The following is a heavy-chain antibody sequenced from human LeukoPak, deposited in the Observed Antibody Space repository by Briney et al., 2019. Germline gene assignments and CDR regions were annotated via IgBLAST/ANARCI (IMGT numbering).Heavy chain of an antibody. CDR1: GFTFSSYG. J-gene: IGHJ3*02. CDR3: AKDFTDDAFDI. Sequence: WGSLRLSCAASGFTFSSYGMHWVRQAPGKGLEWVAVISYDGSNKYYADSVKGRFTISRDNSKNTLYLQMNSLRAEDTAVYYCAKDFTDDAFDIWGQGTMVTVSS. V-gene: IGHV3-30*18. CDR2: ISYDGSNK.